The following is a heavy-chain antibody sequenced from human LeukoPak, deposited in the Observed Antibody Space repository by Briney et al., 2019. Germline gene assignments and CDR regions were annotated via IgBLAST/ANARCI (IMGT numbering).Heavy chain of an antibody. CDR3: ASPYSNYVGLFDY. D-gene: IGHD4-11*01. J-gene: IGHJ4*02. Sequence: PSETLSLTCTVSGGSISSSSYYWGWIRQPPGKGLEWIGSIYYSGSTYYNPSPKSRDTISVDTSKNQFSLKLSSVTAADTAVYYCASPYSNYVGLFDYWGQGTLVTVSS. CDR1: GGSISSSSYY. CDR2: IYYSGST. V-gene: IGHV4-39*01.